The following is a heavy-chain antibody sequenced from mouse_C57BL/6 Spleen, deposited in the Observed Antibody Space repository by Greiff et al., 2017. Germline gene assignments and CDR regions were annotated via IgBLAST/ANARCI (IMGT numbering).Heavy chain of an antibody. CDR3: SRYYGSSSYAMDY. CDR2: IYPGDGDT. CDR1: GYAFSSYW. J-gene: IGHJ4*01. V-gene: IGHV1-80*01. D-gene: IGHD1-1*01. Sequence: VKLQESGAELVKPGASVKISCKASGYAFSSYWMNWVKQRPGKGLEWIGQIYPGDGDTNYNGKFKGKATLTAAESSSTAYMQLSSLTSEDSAVYFCSRYYGSSSYAMDYWGQGTSVTVSS.